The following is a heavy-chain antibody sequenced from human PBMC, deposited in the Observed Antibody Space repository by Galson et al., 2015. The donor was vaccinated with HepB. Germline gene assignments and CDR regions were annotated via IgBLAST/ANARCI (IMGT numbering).Heavy chain of an antibody. J-gene: IGHJ4*02. V-gene: IGHV1-46*03. D-gene: IGHD2-2*01. Sequence: SVKVSCKASGYTFTSYYVHWVRQAPGQGLEWMGRIDPSGGSTSYAQKFQGRVTMTRDTSTSTVYMELSSLRSEDTAVYYCARAKPPITAANDYWGQGTLVTVSS. CDR2: IDPSGGST. CDR3: ARAKPPITAANDY. CDR1: GYTFTSYY.